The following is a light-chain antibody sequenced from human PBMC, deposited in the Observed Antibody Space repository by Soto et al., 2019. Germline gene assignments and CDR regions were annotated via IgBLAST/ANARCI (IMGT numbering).Light chain of an antibody. CDR2: DVS. CDR3: SSYTSSNTYV. V-gene: IGLV2-14*03. Sequence: QSVLTQPASLSGSPGQSITISCTGTSSDVGAYNYVSWYQQHPGKAPKLMIYDVSNRPSGVSNRFSGSKSGNTASLTISGLQAEDEADYYCSSYTSSNTYVFGTGTKVTVL. J-gene: IGLJ1*01. CDR1: SSDVGAYNY.